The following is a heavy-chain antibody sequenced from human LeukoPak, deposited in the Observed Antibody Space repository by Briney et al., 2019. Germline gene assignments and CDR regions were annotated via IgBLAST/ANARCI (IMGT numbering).Heavy chain of an antibody. CDR3: ARDRAGLGLLDF. J-gene: IGHJ3*01. CDR2: TFQNGSP. Sequence: SQTLSLTCAVSGGPISSGGYSWAWLRQPPGKGLEWIGYTFQNGSPSYNPSLRSRVTISVDTSRNQFSLKLNSVTAADTAMYYCARDRAGLGLLDFWGPGTMVTVSS. CDR1: GGPISSGGYS. D-gene: IGHD1-26*01. V-gene: IGHV4-30-2*01.